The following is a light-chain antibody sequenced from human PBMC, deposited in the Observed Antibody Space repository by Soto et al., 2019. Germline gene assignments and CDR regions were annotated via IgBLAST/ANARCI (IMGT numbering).Light chain of an antibody. CDR1: SSDVGGYNY. Sequence: QSALTQPAPVSGSPGQSITISCTGTSSDVGGYNYVSWYQQHPGKAPKLMIYEVSNRPSGVSNRFSGSKSGNTASLTISGLQAEDEADYYCSSYTSSSTLHYVFGTGTKLTVL. CDR3: SSYTSSSTLHYV. J-gene: IGLJ1*01. CDR2: EVS. V-gene: IGLV2-14*01.